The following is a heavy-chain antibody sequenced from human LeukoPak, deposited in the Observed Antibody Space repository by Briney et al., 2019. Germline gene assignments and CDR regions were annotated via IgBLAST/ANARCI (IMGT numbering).Heavy chain of an antibody. CDR1: GGSISSHY. D-gene: IGHD4-17*01. J-gene: IGHJ6*03. Sequence: SETLSLTCTVSGGSISSHYWSWIRQPPGKGLEWIGYIYYSGSTNYNPSLKSRVTISVDTSKNQFSLKLSSVTAADTAVYYCASRLRLGHYYCYYYMDVWGKGTTVTVSS. CDR3: ASRLRLGHYYCYYYMDV. V-gene: IGHV4-59*11. CDR2: IYYSGST.